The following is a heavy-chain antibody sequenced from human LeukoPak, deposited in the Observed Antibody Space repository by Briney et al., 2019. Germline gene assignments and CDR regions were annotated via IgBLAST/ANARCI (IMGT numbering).Heavy chain of an antibody. V-gene: IGHV7-4-1*02. CDR2: INTNTGNP. J-gene: IGHJ5*02. Sequence: ASVRVSSKASGYTFTTYAMTWVRQAPGHGLEWMGWINTNTGNPTYAQGFTGRFVSSLDTSVSTAYLQISSLKAEDTAVYYCARDYRITIFGVPNWFDPWGQGTLVTVSS. CDR3: ARDYRITIFGVPNWFDP. D-gene: IGHD3-3*01. CDR1: GYTFTTYA.